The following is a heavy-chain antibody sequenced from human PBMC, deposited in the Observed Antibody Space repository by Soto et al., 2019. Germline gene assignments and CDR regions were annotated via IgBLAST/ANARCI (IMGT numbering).Heavy chain of an antibody. CDR2: ISAYNGNT. J-gene: IGHJ3*02. D-gene: IGHD3-9*01. CDR1: GYTFTSYG. V-gene: IGHV1-18*01. Sequence: ASVKVSCKASGYTFTSYGISWVRQAPGQGLEWMGWISAYNGNTNYAKKLQGRVTMTTDKSTSPAYMELQSLRTHDTDENNCKRFGSYYDFLTGFPYDAFDTGGQGTMVTFS. CDR3: KRFGSYYDFLTGFPYDAFDT.